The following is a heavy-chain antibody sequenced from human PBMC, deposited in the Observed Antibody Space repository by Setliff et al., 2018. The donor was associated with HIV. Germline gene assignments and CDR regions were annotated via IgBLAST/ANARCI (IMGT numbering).Heavy chain of an antibody. CDR1: GGSISSETFS. CDR3: ARGGYYYYFGVDV. Sequence: SETLSLTCTVSGGSISSETFSWNWIRQPAGKGLEWIGRIYTSGSTDYNPSLKSRVTMSVDTSKNQFSLKLSSVTAADTAVYYCARGGYYYYFGVDVWGQGTTVTVS. CDR2: IYTSGST. J-gene: IGHJ6*02. V-gene: IGHV4-61*02. D-gene: IGHD3-16*01.